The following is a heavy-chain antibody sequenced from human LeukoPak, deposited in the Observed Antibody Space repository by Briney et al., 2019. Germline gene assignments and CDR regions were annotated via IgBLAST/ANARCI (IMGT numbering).Heavy chain of an antibody. Sequence: GASVKVSCKASGYTFTGYYMHWVRQAPGQGLEWMGWINPNSGGTNHAQKFQGRVTMTRDTSISTAYMELSRLRSDDTAVYYCARGLRFLAWLLSPWGQGTLVTVSS. CDR3: ARGLRFLAWLLSP. D-gene: IGHD3-3*01. CDR2: INPNSGGT. J-gene: IGHJ4*02. V-gene: IGHV1-2*02. CDR1: GYTFTGYY.